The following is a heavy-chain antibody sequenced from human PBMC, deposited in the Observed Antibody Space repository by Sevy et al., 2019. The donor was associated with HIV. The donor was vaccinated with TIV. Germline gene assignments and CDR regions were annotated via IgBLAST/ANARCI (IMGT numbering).Heavy chain of an antibody. J-gene: IGHJ4*02. CDR3: ARRSGDYYDSSEDY. V-gene: IGHV1-18*01. CDR1: GYTFTGYG. Sequence: ASVKVSCKDSGYTFTGYGISWVRQAPGQGLEWMGWISAYNGNINYAQTLQGRVTMTTDTSTSTAYMELRSLRSDDTAVYYCARRSGDYYDSSEDYWGQGTLVTVSS. CDR2: ISAYNGNI. D-gene: IGHD3-22*01.